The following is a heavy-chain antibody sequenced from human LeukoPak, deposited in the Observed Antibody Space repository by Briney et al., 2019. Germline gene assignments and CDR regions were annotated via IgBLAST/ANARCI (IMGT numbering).Heavy chain of an antibody. CDR2: INPNSGGT. Sequence: ASVKVSCKASGYTFTCYYMHWVRQAPGQGLEWMGRINPNSGGTNYAQKFQGRVTMIRDTSISTAYMDLSRLRSDDTAVYYCARAGGSLGELNWALNQHWGQETLVTVSS. D-gene: IGHD3-16*01. CDR1: GYTFTCYY. V-gene: IGHV1-2*06. CDR3: ARAGGSLGELNWALNQH. J-gene: IGHJ1*01.